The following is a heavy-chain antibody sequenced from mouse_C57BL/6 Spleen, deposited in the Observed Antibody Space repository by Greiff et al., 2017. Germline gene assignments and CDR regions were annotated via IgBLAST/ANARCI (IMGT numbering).Heavy chain of an antibody. CDR3: ARRSYYDYDGPLFAY. CDR2: IYPGSGST. Sequence: QVQLQQPGAELVKPGASVKMSCKASGYTFTSYWITWVKQRPGQGLEWIGDIYPGSGSTNYNEKFTSKATLTVDTSSSTAYMQLSSLTSEDSAVYYCARRSYYDYDGPLFAYWGQGTLVTVSA. V-gene: IGHV1-55*01. J-gene: IGHJ3*01. D-gene: IGHD2-4*01. CDR1: GYTFTSYW.